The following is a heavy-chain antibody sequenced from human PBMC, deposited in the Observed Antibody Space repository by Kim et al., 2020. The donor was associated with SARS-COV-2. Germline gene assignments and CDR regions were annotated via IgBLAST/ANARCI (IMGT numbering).Heavy chain of an antibody. V-gene: IGHV5-10-1*01. J-gene: IGHJ6*02. D-gene: IGHD6-13*01. CDR1: GYSFTSYW. CDR3: ASRIAATHENGMDV. CDR2: INPTDSYT. Sequence: GESLKISCKGSGYSFTSYWINWVRQMPGKGLEWMGRINPTDSYTKYNPSFQGHVTISADKSISTAYLQWSSLRASDTAMYYCASRIAATHENGMDVWGQGTTVTVSS.